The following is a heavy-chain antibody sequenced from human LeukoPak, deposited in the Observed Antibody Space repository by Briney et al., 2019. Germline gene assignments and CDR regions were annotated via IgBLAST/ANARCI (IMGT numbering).Heavy chain of an antibody. D-gene: IGHD3-10*01. CDR1: GFTFSDCY. CDR3: ARSMVRGVIIISFDY. J-gene: IGHJ4*02. CDR2: ISSSGSTI. Sequence: GGSLRLSCAASGFTFSDCYMSWIRQAPGKGLEWVSYISSSGSTIYYADSVKGRFTISRDNAKNSLYLQMSSLRAEDTAVYYCARSMVRGVIIISFDYWGQGTLVTVSS. V-gene: IGHV3-11*01.